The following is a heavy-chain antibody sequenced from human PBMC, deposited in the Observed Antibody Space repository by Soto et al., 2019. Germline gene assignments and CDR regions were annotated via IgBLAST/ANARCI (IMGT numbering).Heavy chain of an antibody. V-gene: IGHV3-33*08. D-gene: IGHD3-10*01. CDR1: GFIFSTYG. CDR3: ARDLGAFNYGSAYFDY. CDR2: IWYDGSNQ. J-gene: IGHJ4*02. Sequence: PVGSLRLSCPASGFIFSTYGMHWVRQAPGKGLEWVAVIWYDGSNQYYADSVKGRFTISRDNSKNMLYLQMNSLRAEDTAVYYCARDLGAFNYGSAYFDYWGQGTPVTVSS.